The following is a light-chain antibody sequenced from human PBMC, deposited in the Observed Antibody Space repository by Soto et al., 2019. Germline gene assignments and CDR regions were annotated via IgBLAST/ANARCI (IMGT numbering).Light chain of an antibody. V-gene: IGLV8-61*01. J-gene: IGLJ3*02. CDR1: SGSVSTSYY. CDR2: STN. CDR3: VLYMGGGIWV. Sequence: QTVVTQEPSFSVSPGRTVTLTCGLTSGSVSTSYYPSWYQQTPGQAPRTVIYSTNTRSSGVPDRFSGSILGNKAALTITGAQAEDESDYYCVLYMGGGIWVFGGGTKLTVL.